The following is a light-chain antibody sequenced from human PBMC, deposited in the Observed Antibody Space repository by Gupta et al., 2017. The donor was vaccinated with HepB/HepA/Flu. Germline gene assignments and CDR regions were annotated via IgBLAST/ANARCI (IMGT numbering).Light chain of an antibody. Sequence: DILLTQSPDSLAVSLGERATINCKSSQSVLKSSNNKNYLAWYQQKPGQPPRLLIYWTSTRESGVPARFSGSGSASNFALTISSLQAEDVAVYYCHQNYNTPWTFGQGTKVEIK. CDR2: WTS. V-gene: IGKV4-1*01. CDR1: QSVLKSSNNKNY. J-gene: IGKJ1*01. CDR3: HQNYNTPWT.